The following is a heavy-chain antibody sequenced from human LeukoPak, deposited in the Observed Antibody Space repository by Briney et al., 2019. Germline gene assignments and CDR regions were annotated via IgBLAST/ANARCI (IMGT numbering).Heavy chain of an antibody. Sequence: GGSLRLSCAASGFTFSSNSMTWVRQTPGKGLEWVSGISGSGDSTLYAGSVKGRFTISRDNSRNTLYLQVSSLRPEDTAVYMKWSGFGDDWGQGTLVSVSS. V-gene: IGHV3-23*01. CDR3: WSGFGDD. D-gene: IGHD3-10*01. J-gene: IGHJ4*02. CDR1: GFTFSSNS. CDR2: ISGSGDST.